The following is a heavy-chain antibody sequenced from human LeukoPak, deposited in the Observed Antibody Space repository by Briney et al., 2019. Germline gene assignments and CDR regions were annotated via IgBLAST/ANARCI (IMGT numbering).Heavy chain of an antibody. V-gene: IGHV4-31*03. CDR2: IYYSGST. D-gene: IGHD4-17*01. CDR1: GGSISSGGYY. CDR3: ARAVGDYVLDAFDI. Sequence: SETLSLTCTVSGGSISSGGYYWSWIRQHPGKGLEWIGYIYYSGSTYYNPSLKSRVTISVDTSKNQFSLKLSSVTAADTAVYYCARAVGDYVLDAFDIWGQGTMVTVSS. J-gene: IGHJ3*02.